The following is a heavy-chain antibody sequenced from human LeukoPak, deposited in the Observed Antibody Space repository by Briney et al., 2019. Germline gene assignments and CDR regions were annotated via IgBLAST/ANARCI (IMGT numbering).Heavy chain of an antibody. CDR1: GFTFSSYA. D-gene: IGHD6-13*01. V-gene: IGHV3-30*04. CDR2: ISYDGGNK. J-gene: IGHJ4*02. Sequence: GRSLRLSCAASGFTFSSYAMNWVRQAPGKGLEWVAAISYDGGNKYYADSVKGRFTISRDNSTNTLYMQMISLRAEDTAVYYCAREARWVRAAVAFDYWGQGTLVTVSS. CDR3: AREARWVRAAVAFDY.